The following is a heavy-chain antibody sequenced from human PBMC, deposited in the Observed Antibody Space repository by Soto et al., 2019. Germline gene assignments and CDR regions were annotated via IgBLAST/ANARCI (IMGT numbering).Heavy chain of an antibody. CDR1: GFIVSSTY. CDR2: TYSGGST. J-gene: IGHJ6*02. CDR3: ARDRLTVGVREYYGMDV. Sequence: EVQLVESGGGLIQPGGSLRLSSAASGFIVSSTYMSWVRQAPRKGLEWVSITYSGGSTHYADSVKGRFTISRDNSKNTLYLQTNSLRAEDTAVYYCARDRLTVGVREYYGMDVWGQGTTVTVSS. V-gene: IGHV3-53*01. D-gene: IGHD2-8*01.